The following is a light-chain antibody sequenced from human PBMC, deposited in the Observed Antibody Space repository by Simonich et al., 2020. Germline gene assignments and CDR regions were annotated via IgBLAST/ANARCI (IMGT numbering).Light chain of an antibody. CDR3: MQSIQLPSYT. CDR1: QSLLHSNGYNY. V-gene: IGKV2-28*01. J-gene: IGKJ2*01. CDR2: LGS. Sequence: DIVMTQTPLSLSVTPGQPASISCRSSQSLLHSNGYNYLDWYLQKPGQSPQLLIYLGSNRASGVPDRFSGSGSGTDFTLKISRVEAEDVGVYYCMQSIQLPSYTFGQGTKLEIK.